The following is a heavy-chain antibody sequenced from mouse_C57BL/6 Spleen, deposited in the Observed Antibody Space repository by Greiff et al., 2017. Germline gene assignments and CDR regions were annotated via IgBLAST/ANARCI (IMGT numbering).Heavy chain of an antibody. CDR3: AREWLLRLAWFAY. D-gene: IGHD2-3*01. CDR2: IDPNGGGT. J-gene: IGHJ3*01. CDR1: GYTFTGYW. Sequence: QVQLQQPGAELVKPGASVKLSCKASGYTFTGYWMHWVKQRPGRGLEWIGRIDPNGGGTKDNEKFKSKATLTVDKPSSTAYMQLSSLTSEDSAVYYCAREWLLRLAWFAYWGQGTLVTVSA. V-gene: IGHV1-72*01.